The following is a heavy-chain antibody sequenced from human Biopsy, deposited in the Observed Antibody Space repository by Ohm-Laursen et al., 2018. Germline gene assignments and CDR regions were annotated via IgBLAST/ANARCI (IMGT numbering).Heavy chain of an antibody. Sequence: SQTLSLTCTLSGASISSGGHFWSWIRQSPGKGLESIAYMYYSGRTFYNPSLKSRVTISVDTSTNQFSLKVSSVTAADTALYFCARHPTGFWFDPWGHGTLVTVSS. CDR1: GASISSGGHF. J-gene: IGHJ5*02. CDR3: ARHPTGFWFDP. V-gene: IGHV4-30-4*01. CDR2: MYYSGRT.